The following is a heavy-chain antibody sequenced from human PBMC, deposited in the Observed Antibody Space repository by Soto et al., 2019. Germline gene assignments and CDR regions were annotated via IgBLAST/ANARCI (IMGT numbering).Heavy chain of an antibody. CDR2: ISGSGGST. V-gene: IGHV3-23*01. CDR3: AIGPEKLVRRTCGDY. CDR1: GFTFSSYA. D-gene: IGHD6-13*01. J-gene: IGHJ4*02. Sequence: EVQLLESGGGLVQPGGSLRLSCAASGFTFSSYAMSWVRQAPGKGLEWVSAISGSGGSTYYADSVKGRFTISRDNSKNTLYLQMNSLRAEDTAVYYCAIGPEKLVRRTCGDYWSQGTLVTVSS.